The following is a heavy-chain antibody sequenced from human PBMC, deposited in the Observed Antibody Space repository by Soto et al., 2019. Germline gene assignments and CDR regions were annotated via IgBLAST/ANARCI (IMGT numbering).Heavy chain of an antibody. V-gene: IGHV4-34*01. CDR3: ARGSARPGIAVAGRYYFDY. J-gene: IGHJ4*02. CDR1: GGSFSGYY. CDR2: INHSGST. D-gene: IGHD6-19*01. Sequence: PSLTCAVYGGSFSGYYWSWIRQPPGKGLEWIGEINHSGSTNYNPSLKSRVTISVDTSKNQFSLKLSSVTATDTAVYYCARGSARPGIAVAGRYYFDYWGQGTLVTVSS.